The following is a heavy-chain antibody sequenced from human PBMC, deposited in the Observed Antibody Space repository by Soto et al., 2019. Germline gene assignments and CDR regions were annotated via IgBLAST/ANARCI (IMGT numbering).Heavy chain of an antibody. V-gene: IGHV3-11*01. J-gene: IGHJ6*03. CDR2: ISSSGSTI. CDR1: GFTFSDYY. Sequence: QVQLVESGGGLVKPGGSLRLSCAASGFTFSDYYMSWIRQAPGKGLEWVSYISSSGSTIYYADSVKGRCTISRDNAKNSLDLQMNSLRAEDTAVYYCARDVLASTSCRWSCSYMDVWGKGTTVTVSS. CDR3: ARDVLASTSCRWSCSYMDV. D-gene: IGHD2-2*01.